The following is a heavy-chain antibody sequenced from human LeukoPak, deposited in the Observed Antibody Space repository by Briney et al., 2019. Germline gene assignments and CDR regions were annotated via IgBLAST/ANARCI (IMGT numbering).Heavy chain of an antibody. J-gene: IGHJ5*02. CDR1: GGSISSYY. D-gene: IGHD2-2*01. V-gene: IGHV4-4*07. CDR3: ARLVPAALQTGWFDP. CDR2: IYTSGST. Sequence: SETLSPTCTVSGGSISSYYWSWIRQPAGKGLEWIGRIYTSGSTNYNPSLKSRVTMSVDTSKNQFSLKLSSVTAADTAVYYCARLVPAALQTGWFDPWGHGTLVTVSS.